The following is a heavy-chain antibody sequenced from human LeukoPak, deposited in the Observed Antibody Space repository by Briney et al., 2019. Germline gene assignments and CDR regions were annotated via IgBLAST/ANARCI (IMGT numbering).Heavy chain of an antibody. CDR2: IKQDGSEK. D-gene: IGHD2-2*02. J-gene: IGHJ6*03. V-gene: IGHV3-7*01. Sequence: PGGSLRLSCAASGFTFSSYWMSWIRQAPGKGLEWVANIKQDGSEKYYVDSVKGRFTISSDNANNSQYLQINSLRTEDTAVYYCARRGGVVVVPAAIDYYYYMDVWGKGTTVTVSS. CDR1: GFTFSSYW. CDR3: ARRGGVVVVPAAIDYYYYMDV.